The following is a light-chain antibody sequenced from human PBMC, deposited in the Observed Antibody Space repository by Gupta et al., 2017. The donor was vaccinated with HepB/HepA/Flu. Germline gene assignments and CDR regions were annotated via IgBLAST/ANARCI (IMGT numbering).Light chain of an antibody. CDR2: GNS. CDR3: QSYDSSLSGSGV. J-gene: IGLJ1*01. V-gene: IGLV1-40*01. CDR1: SSNIGAGYD. Sequence: QSVLTQPPSVSGAPGQRVTISCTGSSSNIGAGYDVHWYQQLPGTPPKLLIYGNSNRPSGVPDRFSGSKSGTSASLAITGLQAEDEADYYCQSYDSSLSGSGVFGTGTKVTVL.